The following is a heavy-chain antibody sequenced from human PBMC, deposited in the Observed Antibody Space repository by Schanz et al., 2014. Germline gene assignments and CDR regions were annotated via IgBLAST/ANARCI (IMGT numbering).Heavy chain of an antibody. V-gene: IGHV3-11*05. Sequence: QVQVVQSGGGLGKPGGSLRLSCAASGFVFGDYYMTWIRQAPGKGLEWLSYISDSGTYTNYADSVKGRFTISRDNAKNSLYLQMNSLRPEDTAVYYCAKGSRSGSKVMDVWGKGTTVTVAS. D-gene: IGHD3-10*01. CDR3: AKGSRSGSKVMDV. CDR1: GFVFGDYY. CDR2: ISDSGTYT. J-gene: IGHJ6*03.